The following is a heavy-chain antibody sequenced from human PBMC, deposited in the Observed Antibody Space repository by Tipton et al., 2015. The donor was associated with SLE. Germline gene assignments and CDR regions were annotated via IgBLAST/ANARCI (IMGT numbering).Heavy chain of an antibody. CDR1: GGSISSSSYY. CDR3: ARRHRPYIVVIPDAFDI. Sequence: TLSLTCTVSGGSISSSSYYWGWIRQPPGEGLEWIGSIYYSGSTYYNPSLKSRVTMSVDTSKNQFSLKLSSVTAADTAVYYCARRHRPYIVVIPDAFDIWGQGTMVTVSS. D-gene: IGHD2-15*01. CDR2: IYYSGST. J-gene: IGHJ3*02. V-gene: IGHV4-39*07.